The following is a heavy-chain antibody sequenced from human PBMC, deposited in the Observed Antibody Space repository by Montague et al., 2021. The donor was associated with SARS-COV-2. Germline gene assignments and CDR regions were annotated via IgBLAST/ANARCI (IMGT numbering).Heavy chain of an antibody. Sequence: SETLSLTCTVSGGSITGYYWSWLRRSPGKGLEWIAYIYDGGAVNYNPSPGSRVTIPTDTSKNQLSLKVNSVTAADTAVYYCVRDHPYGGPRGAYDIWGQGTVVTVSS. CDR3: VRDHPYGGPRGAYDI. V-gene: IGHV4-59*01. CDR2: IYDGGAV. J-gene: IGHJ3*02. CDR1: GGSITGYY. D-gene: IGHD4-23*01.